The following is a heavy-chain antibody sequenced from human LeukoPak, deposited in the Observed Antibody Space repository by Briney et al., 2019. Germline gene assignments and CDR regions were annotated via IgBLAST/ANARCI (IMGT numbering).Heavy chain of an antibody. CDR2: IIPIFGTA. CDR3: ATDSVSSSHPFEY. CDR1: GGTFSSSA. J-gene: IGHJ4*02. D-gene: IGHD6-6*01. V-gene: IGHV1-69*05. Sequence: SVKLSCKASGGTFSSSAISWVRQAPGQGLESMGGIIPIFGTANYAQKFQGRVTITTDESTSTAYMELSRLRSEDTAVYYCATDSVSSSHPFEYWGQGTLVTVSS.